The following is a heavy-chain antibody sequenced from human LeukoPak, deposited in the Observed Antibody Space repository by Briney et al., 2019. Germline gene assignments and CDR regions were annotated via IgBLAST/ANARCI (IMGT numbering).Heavy chain of an antibody. V-gene: IGHV4-31*03. J-gene: IGHJ6*02. CDR2: IYHSGST. D-gene: IGHD3-10*01. CDR3: ARDQVIYGSGSYYFYYYYGMDV. Sequence: SETLSLTCTVSGGSISSGGYYWSWIRQHPGKGLEWIGYIYHSGSTYYNPSLKSRVTISVDTSKNQFSLKLSSVTAADTAVYYCARDQVIYGSGSYYFYYYYGMDVWGQGTTVTVSS. CDR1: GGSISSGGYY.